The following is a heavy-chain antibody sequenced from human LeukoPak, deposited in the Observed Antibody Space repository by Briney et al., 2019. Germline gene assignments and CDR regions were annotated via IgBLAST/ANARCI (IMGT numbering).Heavy chain of an antibody. CDR2: ISYSGNT. Sequence: PETLSLTCTFSGGSISTSYWSWIRQPPGKGLEWIGYISYSGNTDYNPSLKSRVTISIDTSKNQFSLNLSSVTAADTAVYYCARAPTLYYFDYWGQGTLVTVSS. CDR3: ARAPTLYYFDY. CDR1: GGSISTSY. V-gene: IGHV4-59*01. J-gene: IGHJ4*02.